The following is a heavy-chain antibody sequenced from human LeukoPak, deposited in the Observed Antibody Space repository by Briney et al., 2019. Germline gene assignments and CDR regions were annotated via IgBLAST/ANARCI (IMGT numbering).Heavy chain of an antibody. J-gene: IGHJ4*02. CDR2: INQGGSEK. V-gene: IGHV3-7*03. Sequence: GGSLRLSCVASEFIFSNYWKSWVRQGPGEGPEWVANINQGGSEKYYVDSVRGRFTISRDNAKKSLDLQMNSLRVEDTATYYCARLAVPPGNRGWYYEHWGQGTLVTVSS. D-gene: IGHD2-2*01. CDR3: ARLAVPPGNRGWYYEH. CDR1: EFIFSNYW.